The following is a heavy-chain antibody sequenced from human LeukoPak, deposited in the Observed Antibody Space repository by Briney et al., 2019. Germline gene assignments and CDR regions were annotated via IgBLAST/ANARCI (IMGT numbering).Heavy chain of an antibody. CDR3: AKDNKRYSYDY. CDR2: MSDDGAKR. Sequence: PGGSLRLSCAASGFTFNSYGMHWVRQGPGKGLEWVAVMSDDGAKRYYTDSVKGRFTISRDSSKNTLFLQMNSLRVEDTAVYYCAKDNKRYSYDYWGQGTLVTVSS. CDR1: GFTFNSYG. D-gene: IGHD5-18*01. J-gene: IGHJ4*02. V-gene: IGHV3-30*18.